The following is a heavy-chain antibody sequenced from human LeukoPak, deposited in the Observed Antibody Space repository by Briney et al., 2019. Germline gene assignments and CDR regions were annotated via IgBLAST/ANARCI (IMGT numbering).Heavy chain of an antibody. D-gene: IGHD2-15*01. Sequence: ASVKVSCKXSGYTFTGYYMHWVRQAPGQGPEWMGRINPNSGGTNYAQKFQGRVTMTRDTSISTAYMELSRLRSDDTAVYYCARVGYCSGGSCSPPDYWGQGTLVTVSS. CDR2: INPNSGGT. V-gene: IGHV1-2*06. CDR1: GYTFTGYY. J-gene: IGHJ4*02. CDR3: ARVGYCSGGSCSPPDY.